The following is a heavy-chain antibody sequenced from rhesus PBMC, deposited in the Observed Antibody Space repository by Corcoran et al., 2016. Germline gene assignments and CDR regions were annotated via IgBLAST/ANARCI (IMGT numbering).Heavy chain of an antibody. CDR2: IFGSIWST. J-gene: IGHJ4*01. CDR1: GGSISGGYG. Sequence: QLQLQESGPGLVKPSETLSLTCAVSGGSISGGYGWSWNRQPPGKGLEWIGQIFGSIWSTYYNPSLQSRVSISTDTSKNKFSLKLSSVTAADTAVYYCARESSSGHYFDYWGQGVLVTVSS. CDR3: ARESSSGHYFDY. D-gene: IGHD6-31*01. V-gene: IGHV4S7*01.